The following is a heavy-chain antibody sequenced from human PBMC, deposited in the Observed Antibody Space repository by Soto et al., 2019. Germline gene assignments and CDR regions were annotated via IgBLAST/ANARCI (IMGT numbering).Heavy chain of an antibody. V-gene: IGHV4-59*01. CDR3: ARGSSGGFDY. Sequence: ETLSLTCTVSNGSISSYYWSWIRQPPGKGLEWIGYIYYSGSTNYSPSLKSRVTISVDTSKNQFSLRLSSVTAADTAVYYCARGSSGGFDYWGQGTLVTVSS. CDR1: NGSISSYY. J-gene: IGHJ4*02. D-gene: IGHD1-26*01. CDR2: IYYSGST.